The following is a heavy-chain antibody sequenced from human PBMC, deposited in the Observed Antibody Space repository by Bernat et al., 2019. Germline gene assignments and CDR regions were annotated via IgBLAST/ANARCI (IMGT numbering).Heavy chain of an antibody. CDR3: ARVTLTRGVRIKKGLFDR. CDR2: ISGKNDNT. J-gene: IGHJ5*02. D-gene: IGHD3-10*01. Sequence: QVQVVQSGGEVKKPGASVKVSCTASGFTFSTYGVTWVRQAPGQGLEWMGWISGKNDNTNHEQKFQGRVTLTTDKSTGTAYMELRSLRCDDKAVYYCARVTLTRGVRIKKGLFDRWGEGTLITVS. CDR1: GFTFSTYG. V-gene: IGHV1-18*01.